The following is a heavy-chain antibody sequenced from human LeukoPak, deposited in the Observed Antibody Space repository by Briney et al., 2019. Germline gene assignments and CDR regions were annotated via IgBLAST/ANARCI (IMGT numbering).Heavy chain of an antibody. J-gene: IGHJ4*02. Sequence: GGSLRLSCAASGFTFGSYAMSWVRQVPGKGLEWVSAISGTGGNTYYADSVKGRFTISRDKSKNTLYLQMNSLRVEDTAVYYCAKGSGYYYDSSGYYYWGQGTLVTVSS. CDR2: ISGTGGNT. V-gene: IGHV3-23*01. CDR3: AKGSGYYYDSSGYYY. CDR1: GFTFGSYA. D-gene: IGHD3-22*01.